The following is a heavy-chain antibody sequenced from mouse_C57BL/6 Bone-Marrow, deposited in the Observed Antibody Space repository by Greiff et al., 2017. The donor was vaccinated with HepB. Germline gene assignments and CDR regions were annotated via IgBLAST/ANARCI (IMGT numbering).Heavy chain of an antibody. CDR2: ISSGGDYI. D-gene: IGHD1-1*01. V-gene: IGHV5-9-1*02. J-gene: IGHJ1*03. Sequence: EVKLVESGEGLVKPGGSLKLSCAASGFTFSSYAMSWVRQTPEKRLEWVAYISSGGDYIYYADTVKGRFTISRDNARNTLYLQMSSLKSEETAMYYCTRGGRGSSSGLCYFDVWATGTTVTVSS. CDR1: GFTFSSYA. CDR3: TRGGRGSSSGLCYFDV.